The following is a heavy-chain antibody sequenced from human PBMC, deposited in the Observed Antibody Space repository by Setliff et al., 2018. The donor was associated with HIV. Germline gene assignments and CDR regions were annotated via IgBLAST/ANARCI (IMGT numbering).Heavy chain of an antibody. CDR2: INPSNGAT. Sequence: ASVKVSCKASGYTFTDYFIHWVRQAPGQGLEWVGRINPSNGATDFGQKFQGWITMTRDKSISTVYMELSRLRSDDTAVYYCARDGEGVGKPSYYFQHWGQGTLVTVSS. J-gene: IGHJ1*01. D-gene: IGHD3-10*01. CDR3: ARDGEGVGKPSYYFQH. CDR1: GYTFTDYF. V-gene: IGHV1-2*04.